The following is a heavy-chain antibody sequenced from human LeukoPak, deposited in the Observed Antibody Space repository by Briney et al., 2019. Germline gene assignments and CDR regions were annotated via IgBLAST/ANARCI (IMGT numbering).Heavy chain of an antibody. V-gene: IGHV1-2*02. CDR1: GYTFSGYY. Sequence: ASVKVSCKASGYTFSGYYMHWVRQAPGQGLEWMGWINPNSGGTKFAQKFQGRVTMTRDTSISTAYMDLSRLRSDDTAVYYCARGSSSGWYENFDYWGQGTLVIVSS. J-gene: IGHJ4*02. CDR2: INPNSGGT. D-gene: IGHD6-19*01. CDR3: ARGSSSGWYENFDY.